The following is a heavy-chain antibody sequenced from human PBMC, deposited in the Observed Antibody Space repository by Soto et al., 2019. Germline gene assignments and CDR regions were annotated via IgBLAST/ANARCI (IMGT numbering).Heavy chain of an antibody. CDR1: GFTVSSNY. Sequence: PGGSLRLSCAASGFTVSSNYMSWVRQAPGKGLEWVSAISGSGGSTYYADSVKGRFTISRDNAKNSLYLQMNSLRDEDTAVYYCARELLLWFGELLPPSYYYYGMDVWGQGTTVTVSS. CDR3: ARELLLWFGELLPPSYYYYGMDV. V-gene: IGHV3-48*02. D-gene: IGHD3-10*01. J-gene: IGHJ6*02. CDR2: ISGSGGST.